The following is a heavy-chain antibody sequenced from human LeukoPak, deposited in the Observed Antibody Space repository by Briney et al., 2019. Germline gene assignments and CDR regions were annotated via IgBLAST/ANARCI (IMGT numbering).Heavy chain of an antibody. D-gene: IGHD5-18*01. CDR3: ARRRGYSEFDY. CDR1: GGSISSYY. J-gene: IGHJ4*02. Sequence: SETLSITCTVSGGSISSYYWSWIRQPPGKGLEWIGYIYYSGSTNYNPSLKSRVTISVDTSKNQFSLKLSSVTAADTAVYYCARRRGYSEFDYWGQGTLVTVSS. CDR2: IYYSGST. V-gene: IGHV4-59*01.